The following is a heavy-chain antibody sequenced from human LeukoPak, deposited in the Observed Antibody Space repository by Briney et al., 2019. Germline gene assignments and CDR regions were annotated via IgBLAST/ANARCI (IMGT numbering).Heavy chain of an antibody. CDR1: GYSISSGYY. J-gene: IGHJ4*02. CDR3: ASGGTAVVMALTYYFDT. CDR2: IYHTGST. Sequence: SETLSLTCAVPGYSISSGYYWGWIRQPPGKGLEWIGSIYHTGSTYYNPSLQSRVTISLDSPKNQFSLRLTSVTAADTAVYYCASGGTAVVMALTYYFDTWGQGTPVTLSS. D-gene: IGHD3-22*01. V-gene: IGHV4-38-2*01.